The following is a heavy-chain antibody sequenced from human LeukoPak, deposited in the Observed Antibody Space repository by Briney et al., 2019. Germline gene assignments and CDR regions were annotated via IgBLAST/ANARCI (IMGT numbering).Heavy chain of an antibody. V-gene: IGHV3-23*01. CDR2: ISDSGDTT. CDR3: AKGGYCSGGSCYYNAFDM. D-gene: IGHD2-15*01. CDR1: GFTFSSYA. J-gene: IGHJ3*02. Sequence: GGSLRLSCGSGFTFSSYAMSWVRQAPGRGLQWVSGISDSGDTTYYADSVKGRFTISRDNSKNTLYLQMNSLRAEDTAVYYCAKGGYCSGGSCYYNAFDMWGQGTMVTVSS.